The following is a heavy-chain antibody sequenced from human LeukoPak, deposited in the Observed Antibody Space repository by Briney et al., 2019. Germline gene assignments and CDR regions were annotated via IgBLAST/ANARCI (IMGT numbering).Heavy chain of an antibody. CDR2: ISGSGGSK. Sequence: GGSLRLSCAASGFTFSSYAMSWVRQAPGKGLEWVAAISGSGGSKYYADSVKGRFTISRDNSKNTQYLQMNSLRAEDTAVYYCERALSGSTGDHWGQGTLVTVSS. CDR1: GFTFSSYA. D-gene: IGHD1-26*01. CDR3: ERALSGSTGDH. V-gene: IGHV3-23*01. J-gene: IGHJ4*02.